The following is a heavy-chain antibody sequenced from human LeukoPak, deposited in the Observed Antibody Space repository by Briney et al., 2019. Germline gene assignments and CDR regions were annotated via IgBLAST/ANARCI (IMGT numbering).Heavy chain of an antibody. J-gene: IGHJ6*03. CDR1: GFTVSSNY. D-gene: IGHD2-15*01. Sequence: TGGSLRLSCAASGFTVSSNYMSWVRQALGKGLEWVSVIYSGGSTYYADSVKGRFTISRDNAKNSLYLQMNSLRAEDTAVYYCASPADCSGGSCYSNYYYYMDVWGKGTTVTVSS. CDR2: IYSGGST. CDR3: ASPADCSGGSCYSNYYYYMDV. V-gene: IGHV3-66*01.